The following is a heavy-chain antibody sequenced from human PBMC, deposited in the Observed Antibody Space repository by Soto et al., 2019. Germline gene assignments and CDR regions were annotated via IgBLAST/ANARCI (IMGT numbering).Heavy chain of an antibody. J-gene: IGHJ5*02. V-gene: IGHV1-18*01. Sequence: QVQLVQSGAEVKKPGASVKVSCKASGYTFTNYDINWVRQAPGQGLEWMGWISAYNGDTNYAQKLQGRVTMTTDTSTSTAYMGLRSLRSDDTAVYYCARSGLPDLVVVVGHTPCDPCGQGTIVTVSA. CDR2: ISAYNGDT. CDR3: ARSGLPDLVVVVGHTPCDP. D-gene: IGHD2-15*01. CDR1: GYTFTNYD.